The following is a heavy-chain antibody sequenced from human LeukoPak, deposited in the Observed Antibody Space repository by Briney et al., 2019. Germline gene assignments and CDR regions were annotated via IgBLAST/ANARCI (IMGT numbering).Heavy chain of an antibody. V-gene: IGHV1-2*02. J-gene: IGHJ4*02. CDR1: GYTFTGYY. Sequence: ASVKVSCKASGYTFTGYYIHWVRQAPGQGLEWMGWINPNNGGTNYAQKFQGRVTMTRDTSISTAYMELSRLRSDDTAVYYCARDQYSSGQGDYWGQGTLDTVSS. CDR3: ARDQYSSGQGDY. CDR2: INPNNGGT. D-gene: IGHD6-19*01.